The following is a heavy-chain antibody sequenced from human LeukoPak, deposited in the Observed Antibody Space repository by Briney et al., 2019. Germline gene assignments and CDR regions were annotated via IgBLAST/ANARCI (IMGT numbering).Heavy chain of an antibody. J-gene: IGHJ6*02. D-gene: IGHD3-10*02. CDR2: INPNSGGT. CDR1: GYTFTGYY. Sequence: ASVKVSCKASGYTFTGYYMHWVRHAPGQGLEWMGWINPNSGGTNYAQKFQGRVTMTRDTSISTAYMELSRLRSDDTAVYYCARVFRYYYGMDVWGQGTTVTVSS. CDR3: ARVFRYYYGMDV. V-gene: IGHV1-2*02.